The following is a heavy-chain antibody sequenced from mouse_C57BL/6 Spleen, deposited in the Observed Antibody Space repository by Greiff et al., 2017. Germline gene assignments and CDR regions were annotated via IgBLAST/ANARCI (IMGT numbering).Heavy chain of an antibody. CDR2: ISSGGSYT. CDR1: GFTFSSYG. J-gene: IGHJ2*01. CDR3: ARLVVAKGYFDY. V-gene: IGHV5-6*01. D-gene: IGHD1-1*01. Sequence: EVQLVESGGDLVKPGGSLKLSCAASGFTFSSYGMSWVRQTPDKRLGWVATISSGGSYTYYPDSVKGRFTISRDNAKNTLYLQMSSLKSEDTAMYYCARLVVAKGYFDYWGQGTTLTVSS.